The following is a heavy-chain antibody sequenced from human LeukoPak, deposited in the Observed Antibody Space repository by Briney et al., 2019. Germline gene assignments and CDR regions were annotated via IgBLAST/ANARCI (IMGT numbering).Heavy chain of an antibody. Sequence: PGGSLRLSCAASGFTFSSYAMSWVRQAPGKGLEWVSAISGSGDSTYYADSVKGRFTISRDNSKNTLYLQMNSLRAEDTAVYYCAKNEKSTTIFGVVIDYYYYMDVWGKGTTVTVSS. V-gene: IGHV3-23*01. CDR2: ISGSGDST. CDR3: AKNEKSTTIFGVVIDYYYYMDV. CDR1: GFTFSSYA. D-gene: IGHD3-3*01. J-gene: IGHJ6*03.